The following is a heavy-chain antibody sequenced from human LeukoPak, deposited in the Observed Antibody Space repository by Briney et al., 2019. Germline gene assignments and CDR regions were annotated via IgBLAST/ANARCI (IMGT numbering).Heavy chain of an antibody. CDR2: ISSSSIYI. Sequence: GGSLRLSCAASGFTFSSYSMNWVRQAPGKGLEWVSSISSSSIYIYYADSVKGLFPISRDNAKNSLYLQLTSLRAEDTAVYYCARDLGYCTNGVCHTRFDYWGQGALVTVSS. CDR1: GFTFSSYS. V-gene: IGHV3-21*04. J-gene: IGHJ4*02. D-gene: IGHD2-8*01. CDR3: ARDLGYCTNGVCHTRFDY.